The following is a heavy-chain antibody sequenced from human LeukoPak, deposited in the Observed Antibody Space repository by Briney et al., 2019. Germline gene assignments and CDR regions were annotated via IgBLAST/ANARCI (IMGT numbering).Heavy chain of an antibody. V-gene: IGHV4-34*01. D-gene: IGHD2-2*01. CDR2: ISHSGST. Sequence: SETLSLTCAVYGGSLSGYYWSWIRQPPGKGLEWIGEISHSGSTNYNPSLKSRVTISVDTSKDQFSLKLSSVTAADTAVYYCARGVAAAKYWGQGTLVTVSS. J-gene: IGHJ4*02. CDR1: GGSLSGYY. CDR3: ARGVAAAKY.